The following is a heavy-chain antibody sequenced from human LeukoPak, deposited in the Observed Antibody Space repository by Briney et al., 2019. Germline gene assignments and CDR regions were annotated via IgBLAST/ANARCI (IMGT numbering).Heavy chain of an antibody. D-gene: IGHD3-10*01. V-gene: IGHV3-21*01. Sequence: PGGSLRLSCAASGFTFSSYSMNWVRQAPGKGLEWVSSISSSSSYIYYADSVKGRFTISRDNAKNSLYLQMNSLRAKDTAVYYCASLMVRGVAFDYWGQGTLVTVSS. CDR3: ASLMVRGVAFDY. J-gene: IGHJ4*02. CDR2: ISSSSSYI. CDR1: GFTFSSYS.